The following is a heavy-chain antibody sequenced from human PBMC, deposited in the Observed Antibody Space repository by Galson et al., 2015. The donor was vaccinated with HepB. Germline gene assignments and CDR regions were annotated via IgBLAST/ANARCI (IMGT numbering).Heavy chain of an antibody. Sequence: SLRLSCAASGFTFSTYSMNWVRQAPGQGLEWVSSISDDSNYIYHGDSVKGRFTISRDNAKNTLYLQMNSLRVDDTAVYYCAREDVWGQGTLVTVSS. J-gene: IGHJ4*02. V-gene: IGHV3-21*01. CDR2: ISDDSNYI. CDR3: AREDV. CDR1: GFTFSTYS.